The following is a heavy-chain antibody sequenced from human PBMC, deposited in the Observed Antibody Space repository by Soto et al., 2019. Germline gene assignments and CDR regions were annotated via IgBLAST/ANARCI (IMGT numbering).Heavy chain of an antibody. J-gene: IGHJ6*02. CDR1: GFTFSSYA. V-gene: IGHV3-23*01. Sequence: EVQLLESGGGLVQPGGSLRLSCAASGFTFSSYAMSWVRQAPGKGLEYVSAISGSGGSTYYADSVKGRFTISRDNSKNTLYLQMNSLRAEDTAVYYCAKDSYYYDSSGGIYYYYGMDVWGQGTTVTVSS. D-gene: IGHD3-22*01. CDR3: AKDSYYYDSSGGIYYYYGMDV. CDR2: ISGSGGST.